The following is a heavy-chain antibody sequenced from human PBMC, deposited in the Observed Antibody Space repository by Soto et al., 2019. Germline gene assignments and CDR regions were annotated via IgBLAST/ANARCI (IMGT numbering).Heavy chain of an antibody. CDR1: GFTFSSYG. CDR2: ISYDGSNK. V-gene: IGHV3-30*18. Sequence: GESLKISCAASGFTFSSYGMHWVRQAPGKGLEWVAVISYDGSNKYYADSVKGRFTISRDNSKNTLYLQMNSLRAEDTAVYYCAKASSSGCGDYWGQGTLVTVSS. CDR3: AKASSSGCGDY. D-gene: IGHD6-19*01. J-gene: IGHJ4*02.